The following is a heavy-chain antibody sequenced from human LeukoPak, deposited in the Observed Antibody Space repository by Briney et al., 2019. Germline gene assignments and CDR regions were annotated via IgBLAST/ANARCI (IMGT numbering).Heavy chain of an antibody. CDR3: AKVGGYCSSTSCRGGLDP. CDR2: ISSSSDYI. J-gene: IGHJ5*02. Sequence: GGSLRLSCAASGFTFSSYSMNWVRQAPGKGLEWVSSISSSSDYIYYADSVKGRFTISRDNAKNSLFLQMNSLRAEDTAVYYCAKVGGYCSSTSCRGGLDPWGQGTLVTVSS. CDR1: GFTFSSYS. V-gene: IGHV3-21*04. D-gene: IGHD2-2*03.